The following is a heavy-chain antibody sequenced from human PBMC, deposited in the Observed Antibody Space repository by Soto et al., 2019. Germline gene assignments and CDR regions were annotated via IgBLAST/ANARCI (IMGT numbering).Heavy chain of an antibody. Sequence: SETLSLTCTVSGGSIISGDYYWSWIRQPPGKGLEWFGYIYYSGSTYYNPSLKSRVIISVDTSNNQFSLKLSSVTAADTAVYYCARGHSSSSFYFEYWGQGTLVTVSS. CDR3: ARGHSSSSFYFEY. V-gene: IGHV4-30-4*01. CDR1: GGSIISGDYY. D-gene: IGHD6-6*01. CDR2: IYYSGST. J-gene: IGHJ4*02.